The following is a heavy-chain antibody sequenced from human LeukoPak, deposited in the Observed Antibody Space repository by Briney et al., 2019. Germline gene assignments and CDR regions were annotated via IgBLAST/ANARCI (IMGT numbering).Heavy chain of an antibody. Sequence: SGGSLRLSCAASGFTFSSYAMHWVRQAPGKGLEYVSAISSNGGTTYYANSVKGRFTISRDNTKNTLYLQMGSLRAEDMAVYYSPSTADSTQFGYWGQGTLVTVSS. CDR3: PSTADSTQFGY. CDR2: ISSNGGTT. J-gene: IGHJ4*02. V-gene: IGHV3-64*01. D-gene: IGHD2-21*02. CDR1: GFTFSSYA.